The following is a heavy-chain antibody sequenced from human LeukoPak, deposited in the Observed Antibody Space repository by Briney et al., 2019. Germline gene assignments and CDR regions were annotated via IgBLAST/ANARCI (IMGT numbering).Heavy chain of an antibody. CDR2: IKRKTDGGTT. J-gene: IGHJ5*02. V-gene: IGHV3-15*01. Sequence: KTGGSLRLSCAASGFIFTNAWMTWVRQAPGKGLEWVGRIKRKTDGGTTDYAAPVKGRFTIPRDDSKNTLYLQMNSLKIEDTAVYYCTTEFSSTWYGAWGQGTLVIVSS. D-gene: IGHD6-13*01. CDR1: GFIFTNAW. CDR3: TTEFSSTWYGA.